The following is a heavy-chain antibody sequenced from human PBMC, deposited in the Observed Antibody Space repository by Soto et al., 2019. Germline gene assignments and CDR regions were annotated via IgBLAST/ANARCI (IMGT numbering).Heavy chain of an antibody. V-gene: IGHV4-31*03. D-gene: IGHD4-17*01. CDR1: GGSISSGGYY. CDR3: ARVGPTVDLYYYYGMDV. J-gene: IGHJ6*02. Sequence: SETLSLTCTVSGGSISSGGYYWSWIRQHPGKGLEWIGYLYYSGSTYYNPSLKSRVTIPVDTTKNQFPLKLSSVTAADTSVYYCARVGPTVDLYYYYGMDVWGQGTTVTVSS. CDR2: LYYSGST.